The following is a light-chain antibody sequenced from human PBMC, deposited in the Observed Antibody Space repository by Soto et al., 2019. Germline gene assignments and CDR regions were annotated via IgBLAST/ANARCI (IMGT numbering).Light chain of an antibody. CDR3: QQSYNIQALT. CDR1: HGISSY. CDR2: AAS. Sequence: IQLTQSPSSLSASVGDRVTITCRASHGISSYLAWYQQKPGKALKLLIYAASTLQSGVPSRFSGSGSGTDFTLTISSLQPEDFATYYCQQSYNIQALTFGGGTKVEIK. V-gene: IGKV1-9*01. J-gene: IGKJ4*01.